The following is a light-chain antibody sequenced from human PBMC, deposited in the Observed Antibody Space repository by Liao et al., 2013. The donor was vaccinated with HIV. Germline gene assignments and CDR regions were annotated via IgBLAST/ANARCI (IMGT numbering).Light chain of an antibody. CDR3: QVWDSSRGV. CDR2: YDS. V-gene: IGLV3-21*01. J-gene: IGLJ3*02. CDR1: NIGSKS. Sequence: SYELTQPPSVSLAPGRTARITCGGNNIGSKSVHWYQQKPGQAPVLVIYYDSDRPSGIPERFSGSNSGNTATLTISRVEAGDEADYYCQVWDSSRGVFGGGTKLTVL.